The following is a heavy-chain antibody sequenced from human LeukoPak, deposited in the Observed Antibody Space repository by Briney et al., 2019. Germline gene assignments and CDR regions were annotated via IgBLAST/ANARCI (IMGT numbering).Heavy chain of an antibody. CDR2: ISGSGDST. CDR3: AKSRGVAGFDY. CDR1: GFTFSNYA. J-gene: IGHJ4*02. D-gene: IGHD6-19*01. Sequence: GGSLRLSCAASGFTFSNYAMSWVRQAPGKGLEWVSAISGSGDSTYYADSVKGRFTISRDNSKNTLFLQMNSLRAEDTAVYYCAKSRGVAGFDYWGQGTLVTVSS. V-gene: IGHV3-23*01.